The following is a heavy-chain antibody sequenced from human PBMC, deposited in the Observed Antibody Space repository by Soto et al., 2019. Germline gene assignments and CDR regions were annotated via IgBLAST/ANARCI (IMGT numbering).Heavy chain of an antibody. J-gene: IGHJ6*02. CDR2: IYPGDSDT. Sequence: PGEALKISCKGSGYSFTSYWIGWVRQMPGKGLEWMGIIYPGDSDTRYSPSFQGQATISADKSISTAYLQWSSLKASDTAMYYCARHLDYGDYPNYYYYGMDVWGQGTTVNVSS. D-gene: IGHD4-17*01. V-gene: IGHV5-51*01. CDR3: ARHLDYGDYPNYYYYGMDV. CDR1: GYSFTSYW.